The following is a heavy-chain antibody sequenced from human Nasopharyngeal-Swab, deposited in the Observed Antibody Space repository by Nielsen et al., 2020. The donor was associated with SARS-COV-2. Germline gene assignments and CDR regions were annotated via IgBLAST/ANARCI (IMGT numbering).Heavy chain of an antibody. V-gene: IGHV3-48*02. J-gene: IGHJ4*02. CDR2: ISSSGRTI. CDR3: ARNLYGDYVVDY. Sequence: GESLKISCAASGFTFSSYSMNWVRQAPGKGLEWVSYISSSGRTIYYEDSVKGRFTISRDNAKNSVFLQMNSLRDADTAVYYCARNLYGDYVVDYWGRGTLVTVSS. CDR1: GFTFSSYS. D-gene: IGHD4-17*01.